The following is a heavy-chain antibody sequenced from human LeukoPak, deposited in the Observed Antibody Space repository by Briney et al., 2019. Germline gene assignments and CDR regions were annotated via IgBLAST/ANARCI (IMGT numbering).Heavy chain of an antibody. Sequence: ASVKVSCKASGYTFTGYYMHWVRQAPGQGLEWMGRINPNSGGTNYAQKFQGRVTMTRDTSISTAYMELSRLRSDDTAVYYCAREPGASLNNWFDPWGRGTLVTVSS. CDR2: INPNSGGT. CDR3: AREPGASLNNWFDP. D-gene: IGHD1-26*01. CDR1: GYTFTGYY. J-gene: IGHJ5*02. V-gene: IGHV1-2*06.